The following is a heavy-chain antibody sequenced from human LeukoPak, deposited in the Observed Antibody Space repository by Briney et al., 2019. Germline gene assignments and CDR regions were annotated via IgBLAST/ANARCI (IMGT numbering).Heavy chain of an antibody. CDR3: AKGLRYIVVVVAVDY. D-gene: IGHD2-15*01. V-gene: IGHV3-30*18. J-gene: IGHJ4*02. CDR2: ISYDGSNK. Sequence: PGGSLRLSCAASGFTFSSYGMHWVRQAPGKGLEWVAVISYDGSNKYYADSVKGRFTISRDNSKNTLYLQMNSLRAEDTAVYYCAKGLRYIVVVVAVDYWGQGTLVTVSS. CDR1: GFTFSSYG.